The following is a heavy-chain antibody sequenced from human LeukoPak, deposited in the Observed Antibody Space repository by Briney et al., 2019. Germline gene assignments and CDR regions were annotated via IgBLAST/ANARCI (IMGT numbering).Heavy chain of an antibody. Sequence: GASVNVSCKASGGTFSSYAISWVRQAPGQGLEWMGGIIPIFGTANYAQKFQGRVTITADESTSTAYMELSSLRSEDTAVYYCASKREYNWNIGFDPWGQGTLVTVSS. V-gene: IGHV1-69*01. J-gene: IGHJ5*02. CDR3: ASKREYNWNIGFDP. D-gene: IGHD1-20*01. CDR2: IIPIFGTA. CDR1: GGTFSSYA.